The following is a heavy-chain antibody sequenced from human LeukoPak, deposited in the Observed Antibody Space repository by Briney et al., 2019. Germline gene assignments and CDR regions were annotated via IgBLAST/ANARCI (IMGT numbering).Heavy chain of an antibody. CDR3: ARDSTYYYFDY. D-gene: IGHD1-26*01. Sequence: GGSPRLSCAASGFAVSSNHMNWVRQAPGKGLEWVSIIYSAGTTYHYADSVKGRFTISRDTSKNTVYLQMSSLRDEDTAIYYCARDSTYYYFDYWGQGTLVTVSS. J-gene: IGHJ4*02. CDR2: IYSAGTT. CDR1: GFAVSSNH. V-gene: IGHV3-53*01.